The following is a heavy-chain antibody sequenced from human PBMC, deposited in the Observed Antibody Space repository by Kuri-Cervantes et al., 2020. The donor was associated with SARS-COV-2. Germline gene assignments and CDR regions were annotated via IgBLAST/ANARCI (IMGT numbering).Heavy chain of an antibody. V-gene: IGHV3-20*01. CDR1: GFTFDDYG. CDR3: AREVAGTTSLDAFDI. D-gene: IGHD1-7*01. CDR2: INWNGGST. J-gene: IGHJ3*02. Sequence: GESLKISCAASGFTFDDYGMSWVRQAPGKGLEWVSGINWNGGSTGYADSVKGRFTISRDNAKNSLYLQMNSLRAEDTALYHCAREVAGTTSLDAFDIWGQGTMVTVSS.